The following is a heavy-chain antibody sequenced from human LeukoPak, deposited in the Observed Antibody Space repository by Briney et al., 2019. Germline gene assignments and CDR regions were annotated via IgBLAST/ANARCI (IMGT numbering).Heavy chain of an antibody. CDR1: GGSISSGNYY. CDR2: IYTSGST. J-gene: IGHJ3*02. V-gene: IGHV4-61*02. CDR3: ARSNRIAARPLDAFDI. D-gene: IGHD6-6*01. Sequence: PSETLSLTCTVSGGSISSGNYYWSWIRQPAGKGLEWIGRIYTSGSTNYNPSLKSRVTISVDTSKKQFSLKLSSVTAADTAVYYCARSNRIAARPLDAFDIWGQGTMVTVSS.